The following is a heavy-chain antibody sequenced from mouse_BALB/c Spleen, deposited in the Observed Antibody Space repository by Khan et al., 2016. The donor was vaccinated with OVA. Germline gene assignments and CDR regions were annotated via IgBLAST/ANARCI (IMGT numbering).Heavy chain of an antibody. V-gene: IGHV2-2*02. J-gene: IGHJ3*01. CDR3: ASYAFAY. CDR1: GFSLTSYG. CDR2: IWSGGST. Sequence: VQLQQSGPGLVQPSQSLSITCTVSGFSLTSYGVHWVRQSPGKGLEWLGVIWSGGSTDYNAAFISRLSISKDNSKSQVFFKMNSLQANDTARYYCASYAFAYWGQGTLVTVSA. D-gene: IGHD1-1*02.